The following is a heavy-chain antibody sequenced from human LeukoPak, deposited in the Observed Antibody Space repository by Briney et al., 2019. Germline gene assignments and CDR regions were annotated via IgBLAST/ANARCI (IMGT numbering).Heavy chain of an antibody. D-gene: IGHD6-19*01. CDR1: GGSFSGYY. J-gene: IGHJ6*04. V-gene: IGHV4-34*01. Sequence: SETLSLTCAVYGGSFSGYYWSWIRQPPGKGLEWIGEINHSGSTNYNPSLKSRVTISVDTSKNQFSLKLSSVTAADTAVYYCAREGIAVAGVDVWGKGTTVTVSS. CDR3: AREGIAVAGVDV. CDR2: INHSGST.